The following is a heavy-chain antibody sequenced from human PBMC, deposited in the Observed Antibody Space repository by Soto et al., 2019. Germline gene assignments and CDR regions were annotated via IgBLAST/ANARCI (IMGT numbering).Heavy chain of an antibody. V-gene: IGHV4-34*01. J-gene: IGHJ6*02. Sequence: SETLSLTCAVYGGSFSGYYWSWIRQPPGKGLEWIGEINHSGSTNYNPSLKSRVTISVDTSKNQFSLKLSSVTAADTAVYYCERNGSYYDFWSGYYFGGGMDVWGQGTTVTVSS. D-gene: IGHD3-3*01. CDR1: GGSFSGYY. CDR3: ERNGSYYDFWSGYYFGGGMDV. CDR2: INHSGST.